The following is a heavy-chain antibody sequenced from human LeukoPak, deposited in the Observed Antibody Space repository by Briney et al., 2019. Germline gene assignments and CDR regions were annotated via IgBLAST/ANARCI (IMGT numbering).Heavy chain of an antibody. CDR3: ATIRGDWYFDY. D-gene: IGHD2-21*01. J-gene: IGHJ4*02. CDR1: GLTVSSNY. CDR2: IYIDGSM. V-gene: IGHV3-53*01. Sequence: GGSLRLSCAASGLTVSSNYMGWVRQAPGKGLEWVSAIYIDGSMYYADSVKGRFTISRDNSKNTLYLQMNSLRAEDTAVYYCATIRGDWYFDYWGQGTLVTVSS.